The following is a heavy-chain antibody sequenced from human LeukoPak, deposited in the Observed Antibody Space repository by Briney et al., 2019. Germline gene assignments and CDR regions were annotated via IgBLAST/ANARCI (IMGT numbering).Heavy chain of an antibody. D-gene: IGHD5-18*01. Sequence: SETLSLTCAVYGGSFSGYYWSWIRQPPGKGLEWIGEINHSGSTNYNPSLKSRVTISVDTSKNQFPLKLSSVTAADTAVYYCARGGGIYYSYGYYGYWGQGTLVTVSS. CDR1: GGSFSGYY. CDR2: INHSGST. CDR3: ARGGGIYYSYGYYGY. V-gene: IGHV4-34*01. J-gene: IGHJ4*02.